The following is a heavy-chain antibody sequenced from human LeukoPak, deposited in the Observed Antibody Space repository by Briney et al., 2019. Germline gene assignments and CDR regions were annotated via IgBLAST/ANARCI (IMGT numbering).Heavy chain of an antibody. CDR1: GYTFTSYG. J-gene: IGHJ4*02. Sequence: GASVKVSCKASGYTFTSYGISWVRQALGQGLEWMGWISAYNGNTNYAQKLQGRVTMTTDTSTSTAYMELRSLRSDDTAVYYCARDDIVVVPAALSGRFDYWGQGTLVTVSS. CDR2: ISAYNGNT. CDR3: ARDDIVVVPAALSGRFDY. D-gene: IGHD2-2*01. V-gene: IGHV1-18*01.